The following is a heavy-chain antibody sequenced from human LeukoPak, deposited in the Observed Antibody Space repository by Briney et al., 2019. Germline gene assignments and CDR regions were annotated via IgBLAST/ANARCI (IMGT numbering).Heavy chain of an antibody. D-gene: IGHD3-22*01. CDR3: AKDEVDHYYDSSGIDY. CDR2: ISGSGGST. J-gene: IGHJ4*02. CDR1: GFTFSSYA. Sequence: GGSLRLSCAASGFTFSSYAMSWVRQAPGKGLEWVSAISGSGGSTYYADSVKGRFTISRDNSKNTLYLQMNSLRAEDTAVYYCAKDEVDHYYDSSGIDYWGQGTLVTVSS. V-gene: IGHV3-23*01.